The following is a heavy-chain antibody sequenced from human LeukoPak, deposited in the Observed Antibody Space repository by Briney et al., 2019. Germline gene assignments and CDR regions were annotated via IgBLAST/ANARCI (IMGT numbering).Heavy chain of an antibody. CDR3: ARTRGRGYYYSPDY. D-gene: IGHD3-22*01. Sequence: ASVKVSCKASGYTFTTYYMHWVRQAPGQGLEWMGLINPSGGSTSYAQKFQGRVTMTRDTSTSTVYMDLSSLRSEDTAVYYCARTRGRGYYYSPDYWGQGTLVTVSS. CDR1: GYTFTTYY. V-gene: IGHV1-46*01. CDR2: INPSGGST. J-gene: IGHJ4*02.